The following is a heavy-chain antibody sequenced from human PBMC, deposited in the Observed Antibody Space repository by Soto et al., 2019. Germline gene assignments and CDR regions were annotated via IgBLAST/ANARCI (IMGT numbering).Heavy chain of an antibody. J-gene: IGHJ5*02. CDR3: AREGGDSSSSFRTGLSFDP. CDR1: GGSISSGDYY. V-gene: IGHV4-30-4*01. D-gene: IGHD6-6*01. CDR2: IYYSGST. Sequence: PSETLSLTCTVSGGSISSGDYYWSWIRQPPGKGLEWIGYIYYSGSTYYNPSLKSRVTISVDTSKNQFSLKLSSVTAADTAVYYCAREGGDSSSSFRTGLSFDPWGQGTLVTVSS.